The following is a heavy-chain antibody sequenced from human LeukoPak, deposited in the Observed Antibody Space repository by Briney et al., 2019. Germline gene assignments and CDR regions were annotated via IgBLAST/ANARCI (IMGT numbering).Heavy chain of an antibody. CDR3: AKVRTYRMDQFFDY. D-gene: IGHD1-14*01. Sequence: PSETLSLTCAVYGGSFSGYYWSWIRQPPGKGLEWLSFIDFDESRTHYTDSVKGRFTISRDNSKNTLYLQMDSLRVEDTARYYCAKVRTYRMDQFFDYWGQGTLVTVSS. CDR2: IDFDESRT. V-gene: IGHV3-30*02. J-gene: IGHJ4*02. CDR1: GGSFSGYY.